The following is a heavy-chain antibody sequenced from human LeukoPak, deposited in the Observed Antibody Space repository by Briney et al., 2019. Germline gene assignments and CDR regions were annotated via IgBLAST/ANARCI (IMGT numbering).Heavy chain of an antibody. J-gene: IGHJ6*02. D-gene: IGHD4-11*01. CDR1: GYTFTSYG. V-gene: IGHV1-18*01. CDR2: ISAYNGNT. CDR3: ARDVTVTHYYGMDV. Sequence: GASVKVSCKASGYTFTSYGISWVRQAPGQGLAWMGWISAYNGNTNYAQKLQGRVTMTTDTSTSTAYMELRSLRSDDTAVYYCARDVTVTHYYGMDVWGQGTTVTVSS.